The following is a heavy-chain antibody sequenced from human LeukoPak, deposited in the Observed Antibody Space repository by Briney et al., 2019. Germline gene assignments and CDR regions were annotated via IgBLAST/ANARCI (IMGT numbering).Heavy chain of an antibody. V-gene: IGHV1-2*02. J-gene: IGHJ5*02. D-gene: IGHD3-22*01. CDR2: INPNSGGT. Sequence: GASVKVSCKASGYTFTGYYMHWVRQAPGQGLEWMGWINPNSGGTNYAQKFQGRVTMTRDTSISTAYMELSRLRSDDTAVYYCARVISDYDSSGYYANWFDPWGQGTLVTVSS. CDR3: ARVISDYDSSGYYANWFDP. CDR1: GYTFTGYY.